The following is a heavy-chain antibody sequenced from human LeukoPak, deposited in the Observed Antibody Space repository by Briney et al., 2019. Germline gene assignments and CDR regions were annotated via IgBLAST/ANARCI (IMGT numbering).Heavy chain of an antibody. CDR2: IKEDGSEE. J-gene: IGHJ4*02. Sequence: HSGGSLRLSCTASGFTFSTYWMSWVRQTPEKGLEWVANIKEDGSEEVYVDSVKGRFTISRDNAKSSLYLQMNSLRTEDTAVYYCARAPYTTGRSFYFDSWGQGTLVTVSS. V-gene: IGHV3-7*05. D-gene: IGHD2-2*02. CDR3: ARAPYTTGRSFYFDS. CDR1: GFTFSTYW.